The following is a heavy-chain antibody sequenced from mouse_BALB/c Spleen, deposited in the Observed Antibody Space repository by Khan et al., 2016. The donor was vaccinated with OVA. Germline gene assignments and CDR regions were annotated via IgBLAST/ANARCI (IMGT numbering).Heavy chain of an antibody. Sequence: EVELVESGGDLVRPGGSLKLSCAASGFSFSSYSMSWVRQTPEKRLEWVATISSGGSYTYSPDSVKGRFTISRDNAKNTLYLQMSSLKSEDTALYYCTRHGGYDGSNPYFDYWGQGTTLTVSS. J-gene: IGHJ2*01. CDR2: ISSGGSYT. V-gene: IGHV5-6-4*01. CDR1: GFSFSSYS. CDR3: TRHGGYDGSNPYFDY. D-gene: IGHD1-1*01.